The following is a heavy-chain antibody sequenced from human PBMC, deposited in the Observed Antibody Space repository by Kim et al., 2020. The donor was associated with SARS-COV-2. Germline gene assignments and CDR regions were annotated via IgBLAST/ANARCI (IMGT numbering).Heavy chain of an antibody. J-gene: IGHJ4*02. CDR3: ATGLPLTPLDY. CDR2: T. Sequence: TIYAQKFQGRVTMTADTSTDTAYMELSSLRSEDTAVYYCATGLPLTPLDYWGQGTLVTVSS. D-gene: IGHD5-12*01. V-gene: IGHV1-24*01.